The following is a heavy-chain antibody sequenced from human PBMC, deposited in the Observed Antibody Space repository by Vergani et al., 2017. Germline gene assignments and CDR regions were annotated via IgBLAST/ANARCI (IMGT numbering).Heavy chain of an antibody. J-gene: IGHJ4*02. CDR3: VKDAGSYENFFDS. CDR2: RTGGGGRT. D-gene: IGHD1-26*01. V-gene: IGHV3-23*01. CDR1: GFTFSTYA. Sequence: EVQLLESGGSLKQPGGSVRLSCAASGFTFSTYAMHWVRQAPGKGLEWVSARTGGGGRTYYADSFKGRFIISRDNSRDTLYLQMNSLRPEDTATYYCVKDAGSYENFFDSCVQGTLVTVSS.